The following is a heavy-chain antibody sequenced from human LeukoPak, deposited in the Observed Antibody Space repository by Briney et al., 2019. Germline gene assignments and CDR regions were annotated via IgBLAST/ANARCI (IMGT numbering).Heavy chain of an antibody. Sequence: GGSLRLSCAASGFTVSDNYMSWVRQAPGKGLEWVSVIYSGGSTYYADSVKGRFTISRDNSNNTLYLQMNSLRAEDTAVYYCARPFCSGGSCYSPLDHWGQGTLVTVSS. CDR2: IYSGGST. CDR1: GFTVSDNY. D-gene: IGHD2-15*01. V-gene: IGHV3-66*04. J-gene: IGHJ4*02. CDR3: ARPFCSGGSCYSPLDH.